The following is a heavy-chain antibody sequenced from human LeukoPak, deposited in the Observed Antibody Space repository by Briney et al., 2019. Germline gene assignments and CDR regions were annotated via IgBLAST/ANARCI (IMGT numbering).Heavy chain of an antibody. CDR1: GFTFNDYY. CDR2: INIGGTNT. J-gene: IGHJ5*02. Sequence: PGGSLRLSCAASGFTFNDYYMSWIRQAPGKGLEWLSYINIGGTNTHYADSVQGRFTISRDNAKKSLYLEMNNLRAEDMAVYYCATDGAGFDTWGQGVLVTVSS. V-gene: IGHV3-11*01. CDR3: ATDGAGFDT.